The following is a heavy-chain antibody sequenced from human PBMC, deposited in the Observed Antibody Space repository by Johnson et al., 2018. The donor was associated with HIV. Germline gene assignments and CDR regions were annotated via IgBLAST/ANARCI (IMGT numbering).Heavy chain of an antibody. CDR2: INSDGSST. CDR1: RFTFDDYA. Sequence: VQLVESGGVVVQPGGSLRLSCETSRFTFDDYAMHWVRQAPGKGLVWVSCINSDGSSTSYADSVKGRFTISRDNAKNTLYLQMDSLGAEDTAVYYCARDTDIVVVPARGDAFDIWGQGTMVTVSS. D-gene: IGHD2-2*01. V-gene: IGHV3-74*01. J-gene: IGHJ3*02. CDR3: ARDTDIVVVPARGDAFDI.